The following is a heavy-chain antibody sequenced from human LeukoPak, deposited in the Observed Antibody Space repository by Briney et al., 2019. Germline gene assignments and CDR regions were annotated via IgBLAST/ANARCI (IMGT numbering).Heavy chain of an antibody. Sequence: GGSLRLSCAASGFTFSSYSMNWVRQAPGKGLEWVSYISSSSSTIYYADSVKGRFTISRDNAKNSVSLQMNSLRAEDTAVYYCARDLSGAGSSYDYWGRGTLVTVSS. CDR1: GFTFSSYS. CDR3: ARDLSGAGSSYDY. J-gene: IGHJ4*02. CDR2: ISSSSSTI. V-gene: IGHV3-48*04. D-gene: IGHD3-10*01.